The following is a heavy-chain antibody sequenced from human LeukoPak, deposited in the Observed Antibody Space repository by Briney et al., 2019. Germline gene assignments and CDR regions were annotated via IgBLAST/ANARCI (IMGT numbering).Heavy chain of an antibody. Sequence: GGSLRLSCVGSGFIFSSYAMTWVRQAPGKGLEWVSGISGSGGSTYNADSVKGRFTISRDNSKNTLYLQVNSLRAEDTAIYYCARTWIQLFTPDFDLWGQGTLVTVSS. J-gene: IGHJ4*02. D-gene: IGHD5-18*01. CDR1: GFIFSSYA. CDR3: ARTWIQLFTPDFDL. V-gene: IGHV3-23*01. CDR2: ISGSGGST.